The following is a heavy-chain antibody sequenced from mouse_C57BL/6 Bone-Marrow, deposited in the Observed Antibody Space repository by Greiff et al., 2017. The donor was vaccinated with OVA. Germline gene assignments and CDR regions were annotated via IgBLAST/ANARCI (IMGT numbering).Heavy chain of an antibody. Sequence: EVMLVESGGGLVKPGGSLKLSCAASGFTFSSYAMSWVRQTPEKRLEWVATISDGGSYTYYPDNVKGRFTISRDNAKNNLYLQMSHLKSEDTAMYYCARGYYGEVGDYWGQGTSVTVSS. V-gene: IGHV5-4*03. D-gene: IGHD2-1*01. CDR3: ARGYYGEVGDY. CDR2: ISDGGSYT. J-gene: IGHJ4*01. CDR1: GFTFSSYA.